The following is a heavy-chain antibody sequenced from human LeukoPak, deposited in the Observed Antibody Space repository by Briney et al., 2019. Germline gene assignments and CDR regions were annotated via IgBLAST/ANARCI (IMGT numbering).Heavy chain of an antibody. CDR3: ARRGRIVGATTSFDY. CDR1: GYTFTSYG. V-gene: IGHV1-18*01. J-gene: IGHJ4*02. Sequence: ASVKVSCKASGYTFTSYGISWVRQAPGQGLEWMGWISAYNGNTNYAQKLQGRVTMTTDTTTSTAYMELRSLRSDDTAVYYCARRGRIVGATTSFDYWGQGTLVTVSS. CDR2: ISAYNGNT. D-gene: IGHD1-26*01.